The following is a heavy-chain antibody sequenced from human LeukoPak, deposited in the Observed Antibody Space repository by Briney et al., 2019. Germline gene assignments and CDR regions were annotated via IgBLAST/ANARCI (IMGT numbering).Heavy chain of an antibody. Sequence: PGRSLRLSCAASGFTFSSYGMHWVRQAPGKGLEWVAVISYDGSNKYYAGSVKGRFTISRDNSKNTLYLQMNSLRAEDTAVYYCAKKAFGPTPFDYWGQGTLVTVSS. CDR1: GFTFSSYG. CDR3: AKKAFGPTPFDY. CDR2: ISYDGSNK. D-gene: IGHD2/OR15-2a*01. J-gene: IGHJ4*02. V-gene: IGHV3-30*18.